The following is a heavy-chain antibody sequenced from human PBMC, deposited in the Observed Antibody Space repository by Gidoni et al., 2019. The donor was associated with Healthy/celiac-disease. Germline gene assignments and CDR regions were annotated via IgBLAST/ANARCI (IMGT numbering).Heavy chain of an antibody. CDR1: GYTFTGYY. D-gene: IGHD1-26*01. CDR2: INPNSGGT. J-gene: IGHJ4*02. V-gene: IGHV1-2*02. CDR3: ARTKIVGATPFDY. Sequence: QVQLVQSGAEVKKPGASVKVSCEASGYTFTGYYMHWVRQAPGQGLEWMGWINPNSGGTNYAQKFQGRVTMTRGTSISTAYMELSRLRSDDTAVYYCARTKIVGATPFDYWGQGTLVTVSS.